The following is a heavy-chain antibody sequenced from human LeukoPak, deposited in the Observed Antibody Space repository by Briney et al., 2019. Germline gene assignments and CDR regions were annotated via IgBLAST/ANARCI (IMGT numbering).Heavy chain of an antibody. CDR2: INHSGST. D-gene: IGHD3-10*01. Sequence: SETLSLTCAVYGGSFSGYYWSWIRQPPGKGLEWIGEINHSGSTNYNLSLKSRVTISVDTSKNQFSLKLSSVTAADTAVYYCARERRRYYGSGSYPDWGQGTLVTVSS. J-gene: IGHJ4*02. CDR1: GGSFSGYY. V-gene: IGHV4-34*01. CDR3: ARERRRYYGSGSYPD.